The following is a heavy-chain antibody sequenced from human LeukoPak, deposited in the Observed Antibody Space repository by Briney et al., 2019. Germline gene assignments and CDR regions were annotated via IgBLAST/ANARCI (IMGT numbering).Heavy chain of an antibody. CDR2: MNPNSGNT. Sequence: ASVKVSCKASGYTFTSYDINWVRQATGQGLEWMGWMNPNSGNTGYAQKFQGRVTMTRNTSISTAYMELSSLRSEDTAVHYCARDISRGRGAFDIWGQGTMVTVSS. CDR3: ARDISRGRGAFDI. CDR1: GYTFTSYD. J-gene: IGHJ3*02. V-gene: IGHV1-8*01. D-gene: IGHD2-21*01.